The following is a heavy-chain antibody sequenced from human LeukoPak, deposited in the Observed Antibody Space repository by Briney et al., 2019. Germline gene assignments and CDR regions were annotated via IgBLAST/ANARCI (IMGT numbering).Heavy chain of an antibody. D-gene: IGHD3-3*01. CDR1: GYTFTGYY. CDR2: INPNSGGT. J-gene: IGHJ5*02. CDR3: ARTMYDFWSGSSGFDP. Sequence: ASVTVSCKASGYTFTGYYMHWVRQAPGQGLEWMGWINPNSGGTNYAQRFQGRVTMTRDTSISTAYMELSRLRSDDTAVYYCARTMYDFWSGSSGFDPWGQGTLVTVSS. V-gene: IGHV1-2*02.